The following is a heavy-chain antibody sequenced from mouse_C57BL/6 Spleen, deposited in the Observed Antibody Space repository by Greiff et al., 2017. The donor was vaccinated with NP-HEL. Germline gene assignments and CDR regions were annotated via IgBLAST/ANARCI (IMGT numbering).Heavy chain of an antibody. CDR3: AREQNYFDY. CDR1: GYTFTSYW. Sequence: QVQLKESGAELVRPGTSVKLSCKASGYTFTSYWVHWVKQRPGQGLEWIGVIDPSDSYTNYNQKFKGKATLTVDTSSSTAYMQLSSLTSEDSAVYYCAREQNYFDYWGQGTTLTVSS. V-gene: IGHV1-59*01. CDR2: IDPSDSYT. J-gene: IGHJ2*01.